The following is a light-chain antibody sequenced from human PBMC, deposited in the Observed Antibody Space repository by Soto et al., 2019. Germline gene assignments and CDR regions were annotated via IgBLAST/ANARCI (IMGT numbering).Light chain of an antibody. CDR3: SSYTSSSPFL. V-gene: IGLV2-14*01. J-gene: IGLJ1*01. CDR1: SSDVGLYDY. Sequence: QSVLTQPASVSGSPGQSITISCTGTSSDVGLYDYVSWYQQHPGKAPQLMIYAVSNRPSGVSNRFSASKSGNTASLFISGLQAEDEADYYCSSYTSSSPFLFGTGTKVTVL. CDR2: AVS.